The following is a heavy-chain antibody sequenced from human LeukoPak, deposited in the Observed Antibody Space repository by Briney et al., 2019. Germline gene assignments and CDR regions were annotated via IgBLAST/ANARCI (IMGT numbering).Heavy chain of an antibody. CDR3: ARPVYDGKSWWFDP. Sequence: SETLSLTCTVSGGSISSYYWSWMRQPPGKGLECIGYIYTSGSTNYNPSLKSRVTISVDTSKNQFSLKLSSVTAADTAVYYCARPVYDGKSWWFDPWGQGTLVTVSS. CDR2: IYTSGST. D-gene: IGHD3-16*01. CDR1: GGSISSYY. J-gene: IGHJ5*02. V-gene: IGHV4-4*09.